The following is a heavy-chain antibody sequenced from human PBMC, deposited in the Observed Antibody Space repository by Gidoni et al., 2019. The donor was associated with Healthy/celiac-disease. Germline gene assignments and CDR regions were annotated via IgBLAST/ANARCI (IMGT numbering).Heavy chain of an antibody. CDR1: GGSISSSSYY. CDR2: IYYSGST. CDR3: ASRLSAGPPSDAFDI. V-gene: IGHV4-39*01. Sequence: QLQLQESGPGLVKPSETLSLTCTVSGGSISSSSYYWGWIRQPPGKGLEWIGSIYYSGSTYYNPSLKSRVTISVDTSKNQFSLKLSSVTAADTAVYYCASRLSAGPPSDAFDIWGQGTMVTVSS. J-gene: IGHJ3*02.